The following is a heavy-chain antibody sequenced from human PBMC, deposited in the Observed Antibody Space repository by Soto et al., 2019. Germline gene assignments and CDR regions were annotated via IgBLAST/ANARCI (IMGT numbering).Heavy chain of an antibody. V-gene: IGHV1-8*01. J-gene: IGHJ4*02. D-gene: IGHD6-13*01. CDR2: MNPNSGNT. CDR3: ARYGVYESGDY. Sequence: ASVKGSCKASGYTFTRYDVNWVRQATGQGLEWMGWMNPNSGNTGYAQKFQGRVTMTRNTSISTAYMELSSLRSEDTAVYYCARYGVYESGDYWGQGTLVTVSS. CDR1: GYTFTRYD.